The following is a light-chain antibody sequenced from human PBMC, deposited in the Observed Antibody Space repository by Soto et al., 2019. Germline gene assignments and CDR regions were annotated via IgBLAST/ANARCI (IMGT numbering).Light chain of an antibody. Sequence: DIQMTQSPSSLSASVGDRVTITCQASQDISNYLNWYQQKPGKAPKLLIYDASNLETVVRSRFSGSERGTDFTFTISSLQHEDIAPYYCQQYDNLPHTFGQGTKLEIK. CDR1: QDISNY. CDR2: DAS. CDR3: QQYDNLPHT. J-gene: IGKJ2*01. V-gene: IGKV1-33*01.